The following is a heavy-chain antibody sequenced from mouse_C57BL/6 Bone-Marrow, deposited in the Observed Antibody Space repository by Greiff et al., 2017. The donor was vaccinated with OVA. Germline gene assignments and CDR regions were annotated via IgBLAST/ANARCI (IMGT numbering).Heavy chain of an antibody. J-gene: IGHJ4*01. V-gene: IGHV1-55*01. Sequence: QVQLQQPGAELVKPGASVKMSCKASGYTFTSYWITWVKQRPGQGLEWIGDIYPGSGRTNYNEKFKSKATLTVDTSSSTAYMQLSSLTSEDSAVYYCVRSRITTVEGDFAMDYWGQGTSVTVSS. CDR1: GYTFTSYW. CDR2: IYPGSGRT. D-gene: IGHD1-1*01. CDR3: VRSRITTVEGDFAMDY.